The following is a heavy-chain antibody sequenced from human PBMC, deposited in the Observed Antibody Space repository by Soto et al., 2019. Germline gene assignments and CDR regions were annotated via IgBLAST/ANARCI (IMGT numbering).Heavy chain of an antibody. CDR1: GGPISSSSYY. V-gene: IGHV4-39*01. D-gene: IGHD2-15*01. CDR3: ARQDCSGGSCYVVDWFDP. J-gene: IGHJ5*02. Sequence: PSETLSLTCTVSGGPISSSSYYWGWIRQPPGKGLEWIGSIYYSGSTYYNPSLKSRVTISVDTSKNQFSLKLSSVTAADTAVYYCARQDCSGGSCYVVDWFDPWGQGTLVTVSS. CDR2: IYYSGST.